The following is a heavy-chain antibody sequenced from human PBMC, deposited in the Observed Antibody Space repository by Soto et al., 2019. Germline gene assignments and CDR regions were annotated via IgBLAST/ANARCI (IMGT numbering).Heavy chain of an antibody. D-gene: IGHD6-19*01. CDR3: AKSGSSGWYGWFDP. CDR2: IYWNDDK. CDR1: GFSLRTSGVG. V-gene: IGHV2-5*01. Sequence: SGPTLVNPTQALTLTCIFSGFSLRTSGVGVGWIRQPPGKALEWLGFIYWNDDKRYSPSLKSRLTITKDTSKNQVVLTMTNMDPVDTATYYCAKSGSSGWYGWFDPWGQGTLVTVSS. J-gene: IGHJ5*02.